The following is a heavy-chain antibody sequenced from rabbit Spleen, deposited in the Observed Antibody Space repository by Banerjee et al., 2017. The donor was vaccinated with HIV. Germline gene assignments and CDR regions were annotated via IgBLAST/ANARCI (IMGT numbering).Heavy chain of an antibody. V-gene: IGHV1S45*01. CDR2: INTSSGNS. CDR3: ARDLVAVIGWNFSL. D-gene: IGHD1-1*01. J-gene: IGHJ4*01. Sequence: QEQPVESGGGLVQPEGSLTLTCTASGFSFSDHYMCWVRQAPGKGLEWIACINTSSGNSVYASWAKGRFTISKTSSTTVTLQMTILTAADTATYFCARDLVAVIGWNFSLWGQGTLVTVS. CDR1: GFSFSDHY.